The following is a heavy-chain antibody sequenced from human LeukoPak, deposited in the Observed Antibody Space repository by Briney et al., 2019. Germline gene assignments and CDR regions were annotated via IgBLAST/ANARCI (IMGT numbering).Heavy chain of an antibody. CDR3: ARADNYYYGMDV. J-gene: IGHJ6*02. V-gene: IGHV4-59*01. Sequence: SETLSLTCTVSGGSISSYYWSWIRQPPGKGLEWIGYIYYSGSTNYNPSLKSRVTISVDTSKNQFSLKLSSVTAADTALYYCARADNYYYGMDVWGQGTTVTVSS. CDR1: GGSISSYY. CDR2: IYYSGST.